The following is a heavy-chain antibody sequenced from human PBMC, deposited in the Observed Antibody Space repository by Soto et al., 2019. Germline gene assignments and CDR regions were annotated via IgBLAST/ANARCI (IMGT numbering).Heavy chain of an antibody. Sequence: EVQLLESGGGLVQPGRSLRLSCVASGFTFTSYAMSWVRQAPGKGLEWVGRIKSKADGGTTNYAAPVKGRFNISRDGSKNTLYLQMNGLKTEDTAVYYCTTGWSSKDYWGQGTLVTVSS. D-gene: IGHD3-3*01. CDR3: TTGWSSKDY. V-gene: IGHV3-15*01. CDR1: GFTFTSYA. J-gene: IGHJ4*02. CDR2: IKSKADGGTT.